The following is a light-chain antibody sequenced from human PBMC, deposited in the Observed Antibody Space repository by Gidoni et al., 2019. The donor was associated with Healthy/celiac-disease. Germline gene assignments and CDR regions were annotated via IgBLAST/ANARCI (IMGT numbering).Light chain of an antibody. CDR2: YAS. V-gene: IGKV1D-43*01. CDR3: QQYYSPPSGAT. CDR1: QGISSY. J-gene: IGKJ5*01. Sequence: AIRMTQSPSSLSASVGDRVTITCWASQGISSYLAWYQQKPAKAPKLFIYYASSLQSGVPSRFSGSGSGTDYTLTISSLQPEDFATYYCQQYYSPPSGATFGQGTRLEIK.